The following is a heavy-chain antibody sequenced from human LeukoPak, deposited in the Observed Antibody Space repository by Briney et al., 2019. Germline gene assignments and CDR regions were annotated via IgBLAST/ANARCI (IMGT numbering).Heavy chain of an antibody. CDR2: IRYDGRNK. D-gene: IGHD2-15*01. V-gene: IGHV3-30*02. Sequence: GGSLRLSCAASGFTFSSYGMHWVRQAPGKGLDWVAFIRYDGRNKYYADSVKGRFTISRDNSKNTLYLQMNSLRAEDTAVYYCARDLSRLRPSYYFDYWGQGTLVTVSS. CDR3: ARDLSRLRPSYYFDY. J-gene: IGHJ4*02. CDR1: GFTFSSYG.